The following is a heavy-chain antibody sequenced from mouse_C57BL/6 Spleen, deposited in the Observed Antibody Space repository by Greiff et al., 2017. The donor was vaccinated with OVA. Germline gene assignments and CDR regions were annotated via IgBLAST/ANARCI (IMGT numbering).Heavy chain of an antibody. CDR3: ARGSSYSDWYFDV. CDR2: INYDGSST. D-gene: IGHD1-1*01. J-gene: IGHJ1*03. Sequence: EVKLMESEGGLVQPGSSMKLSCTASGFTFSDYYMAWVRQVPEKGLEWVANINYDGSSTYYLDSLKSRFIISRDNAKNILYLQMSSLKSEDTATYYCARGSSYSDWYFDVWGTGTTVTVSS. CDR1: GFTFSDYY. V-gene: IGHV5-16*01.